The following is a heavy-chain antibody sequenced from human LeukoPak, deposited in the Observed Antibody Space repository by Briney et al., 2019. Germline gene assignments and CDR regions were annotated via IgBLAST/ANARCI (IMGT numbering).Heavy chain of an antibody. CDR3: AKDAPGNVVVPAALFDY. J-gene: IGHJ4*02. CDR1: GFTFSSYA. D-gene: IGHD2-2*01. CDR2: ISGSGGST. Sequence: PGGSLRLSCAASGFTFSSYAMSWVRQAPGKGPEWVSAISGSGGSTYYADSVKGRFTISRDNSKNTLYLQMNSLRAEDTAVYYCAKDAPGNVVVPAALFDYWGQGTLVTVSS. V-gene: IGHV3-23*01.